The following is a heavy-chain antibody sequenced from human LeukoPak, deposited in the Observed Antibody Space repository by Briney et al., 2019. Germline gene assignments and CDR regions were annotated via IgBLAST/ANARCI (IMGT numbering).Heavy chain of an antibody. CDR3: ARVDAYYYDSSGYHESYWYFDL. CDR1: GGSISSYY. Sequence: SETLSLTCTVSGGSISSYYWSWIRQPPGKGLEWIGYIYYSGSTYYNPSLKSRVSISVDTSKNQFSLKLNSVTAADTAVYYCARVDAYYYDSSGYHESYWYFDLWGRGTLVTVSS. CDR2: IYYSGST. D-gene: IGHD3-22*01. V-gene: IGHV4-59*08. J-gene: IGHJ2*01.